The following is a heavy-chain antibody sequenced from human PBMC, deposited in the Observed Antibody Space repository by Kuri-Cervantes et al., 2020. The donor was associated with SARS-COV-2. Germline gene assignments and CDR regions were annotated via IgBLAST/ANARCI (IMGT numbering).Heavy chain of an antibody. Sequence: GSLRLSCAVSGYSISSGYYWGWIRQPPGKGLEWIGSIYHSGSTYYNPSLKSRVTISVDTSKNQFSLKLSSVTAADTAGYYCARLGTDSSSPCDYWGQGTLVTVSS. V-gene: IGHV4-38-2*01. D-gene: IGHD6-6*01. CDR3: ARLGTDSSSPCDY. J-gene: IGHJ4*02. CDR2: IYHSGST. CDR1: GYSISSGYY.